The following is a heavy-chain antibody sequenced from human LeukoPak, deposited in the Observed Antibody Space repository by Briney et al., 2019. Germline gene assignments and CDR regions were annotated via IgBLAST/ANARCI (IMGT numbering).Heavy chain of an antibody. Sequence: ASVKVSCKASGYTFTGYYMHWVRQAPGQGLEWMGWINPNSGGTNYAQKFQGRVTMTRDTSISTAYMELSRLRSDDTAVYYCARDGRGYSGYDNPGGRNLRRSAFDIWGQGTMVTVSS. CDR3: ARDGRGYSGYDNPGGRNLRRSAFDI. D-gene: IGHD5-12*01. CDR2: INPNSGGT. CDR1: GYTFTGYY. J-gene: IGHJ3*02. V-gene: IGHV1-2*02.